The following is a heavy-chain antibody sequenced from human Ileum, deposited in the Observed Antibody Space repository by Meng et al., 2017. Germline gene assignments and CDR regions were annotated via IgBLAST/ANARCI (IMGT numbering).Heavy chain of an antibody. CDR1: GDSVSGNSGA. D-gene: IGHD6-13*01. Sequence: VQLQQSGPGLVKPSQTLSLAGAISGDSVSGNSGAWNWIRQSPSRGLECLGRTYYRSKWYNEYAESVKSRITISPDTSKNQFSLQLNSVTPEDTAVYYCARGWAAAGFDYWGQGTLVTVSS. CDR2: TYYRSKWYN. V-gene: IGHV6-1*01. J-gene: IGHJ4*02. CDR3: ARGWAAAGFDY.